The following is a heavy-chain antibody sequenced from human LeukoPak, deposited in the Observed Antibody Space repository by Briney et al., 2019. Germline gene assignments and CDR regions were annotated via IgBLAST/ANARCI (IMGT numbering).Heavy chain of an antibody. Sequence: KASETLSLTCAVSGYSISSGYYWGWIRQPPGQGLEWIGSIYHSGSTYYNPSLKSRVTISVDTSKNQFSLKLSSVTAADTAVYYCARPNHYSGFPFGYWGQGTLVTVSS. D-gene: IGHD5-12*01. CDR3: ARPNHYSGFPFGY. V-gene: IGHV4-38-2*01. J-gene: IGHJ4*02. CDR1: GYSISSGYY. CDR2: IYHSGST.